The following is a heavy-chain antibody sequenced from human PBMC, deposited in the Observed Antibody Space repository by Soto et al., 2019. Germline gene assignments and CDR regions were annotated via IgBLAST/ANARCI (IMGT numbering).Heavy chain of an antibody. V-gene: IGHV3-15*07. CDR3: TTDSVYTAMALAGMDV. CDR1: GFTFSNAW. J-gene: IGHJ6*02. Sequence: GGSLRLSCAASGFTFSNAWMNWVRQAPGKGLEWVGRIKSKTDGGTTDYAAPVKGRFTISRDDSKNTLYLQMNSLKTEDTAVYYCTTDSVYTAMALAGMDVWGQGTTVTVSS. D-gene: IGHD5-18*01. CDR2: IKSKTDGGTT.